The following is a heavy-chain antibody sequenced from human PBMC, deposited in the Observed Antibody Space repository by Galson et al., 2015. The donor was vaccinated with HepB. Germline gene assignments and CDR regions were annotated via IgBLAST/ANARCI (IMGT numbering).Heavy chain of an antibody. CDR1: GGTFSSYA. D-gene: IGHD3-22*01. CDR3: ARENGDYDSGGYPTVPDAFDI. CDR2: IIPIFGTA. V-gene: IGHV1-69*13. Sequence: SVKVSCKASGGTFSSYAISWVRQAPGQGLEWMGGIIPIFGTANYAQKFQGRVTITADESTSTAYMELSSLRSEDTAVYYCARENGDYDSGGYPTVPDAFDIWGQGTMVTVSS. J-gene: IGHJ3*02.